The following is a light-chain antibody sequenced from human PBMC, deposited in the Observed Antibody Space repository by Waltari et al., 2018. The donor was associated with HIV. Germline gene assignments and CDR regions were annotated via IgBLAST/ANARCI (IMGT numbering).Light chain of an antibody. Sequence: IQMTPSPSSLSASVGDRVTITCRASHDVSTWVAWYQVRPGNAPNLLISASSGLQSGVPSRFSGSGSGTFFTLTITDFQPQDSATYCCQQTSSFPLSFGGGTRVEV. V-gene: IGKV1-12*01. CDR2: ASS. CDR3: QQTSSFPLS. J-gene: IGKJ4*01. CDR1: HDVSTW.